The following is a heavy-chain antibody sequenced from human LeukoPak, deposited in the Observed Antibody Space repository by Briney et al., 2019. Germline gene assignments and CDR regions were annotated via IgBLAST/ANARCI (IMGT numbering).Heavy chain of an antibody. D-gene: IGHD3-16*02. V-gene: IGHV4-39*01. Sequence: PSETLSLTCTVSGGSINSPTYYWGWIRQPPGKGLEWIGSIHYSGSTCYNASLKSRVTISVDTSKNEFSLKLTSVTAADTAVYYCARHSRNTFGVVVVPYYFDYWGQGTLVTVSS. CDR1: GGSINSPTYY. J-gene: IGHJ4*02. CDR2: IHYSGST. CDR3: ARHSRNTFGVVVVPYYFDY.